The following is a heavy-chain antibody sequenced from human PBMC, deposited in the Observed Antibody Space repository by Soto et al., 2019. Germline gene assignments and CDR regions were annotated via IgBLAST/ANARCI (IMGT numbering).Heavy chain of an antibody. CDR2: ICDSGGTT. CDR1: GFTFRNYP. CDR3: AKDPYYSSISCYAWNFDY. D-gene: IGHD2-2*01. Sequence: EVQLLESGGGLVQPGGSLRLSCAASGFTFRNYPMSWVRQAPGKGLAGVSYICDSGGTTYSADSVKGRFTISRDNSKNSRDRQMNSQRAEDTAVYYCAKDPYYSSISCYAWNFDYWGQGALVTVSS. V-gene: IGHV3-23*01. J-gene: IGHJ4*02.